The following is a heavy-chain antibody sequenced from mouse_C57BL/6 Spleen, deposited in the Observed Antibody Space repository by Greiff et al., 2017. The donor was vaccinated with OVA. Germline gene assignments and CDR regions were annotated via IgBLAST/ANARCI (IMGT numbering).Heavy chain of an antibody. V-gene: IGHV5-17*01. J-gene: IGHJ1*03. CDR2: ISSGSSTI. Sequence: EVKLMESGGGLVKPGGSLKLSCAASGFTFSDYGMHWVRQAPEKGLEWVAYISSGSSTIYYADTVKGRFTISRDNAKNTLFLQMTSLRSEDTAMYYCARSDYDWYFDVWGTGTTVTVSS. CDR1: GFTFSDYG. CDR3: ARSDYDWYFDV. D-gene: IGHD2-4*01.